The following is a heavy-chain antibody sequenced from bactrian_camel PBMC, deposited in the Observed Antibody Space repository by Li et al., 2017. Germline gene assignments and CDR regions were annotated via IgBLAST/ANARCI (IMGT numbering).Heavy chain of an antibody. V-gene: IGHV3-3*01. CDR1: GHSRGSNC. CDR3: AADLLLRRPLEASKYQY. Sequence: HVQLVESGGGSVQAGGSLRLSCKVSGHSRGSNCVGWYRLPPGRAPAEREGIAAIRRDGGETWYAASVKGRFAIWQDNAKATVYLEINYLRPEDTAMYYCAADLLLRRPLEASKYQYWGQGTQVTVS. D-gene: IGHD8*01. CDR2: IRRDGGET. J-gene: IGHJ4*01.